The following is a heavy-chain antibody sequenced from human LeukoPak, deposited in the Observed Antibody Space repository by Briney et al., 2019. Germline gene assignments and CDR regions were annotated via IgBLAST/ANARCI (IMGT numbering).Heavy chain of an antibody. CDR1: GFTFSSYD. J-gene: IGHJ4*02. V-gene: IGHV3-13*01. CDR3: ARGAYDSSGPQGIDY. D-gene: IGHD3-22*01. CDR2: IGTAGDT. Sequence: PGGSLRLSRAASGFTFSSYDMHWVRQATGKGLEWVSAIGTAGDTYYPGSVKGRFTISRENAKNSLYLQMNSLRAGDTAVYYCARGAYDSSGPQGIDYWGQGTLVTVSS.